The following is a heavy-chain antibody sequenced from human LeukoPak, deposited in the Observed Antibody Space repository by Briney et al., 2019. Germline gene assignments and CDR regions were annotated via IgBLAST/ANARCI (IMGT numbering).Heavy chain of an antibody. CDR2: INPNSGGT. CDR3: ARGGAYYYDSSGYYWDY. J-gene: IGHJ4*02. Sequence: ASVKVSCKASGYTFTGYYMHWVRQAPGQGLEWMGWINPNSGGTNYAQKFQGWVTMTRDTSISTAYMELSRLRSDDTAVYYCARGGAYYYDSSGYYWDYWGQGILVTVSS. D-gene: IGHD3-22*01. V-gene: IGHV1-2*04. CDR1: GYTFTGYY.